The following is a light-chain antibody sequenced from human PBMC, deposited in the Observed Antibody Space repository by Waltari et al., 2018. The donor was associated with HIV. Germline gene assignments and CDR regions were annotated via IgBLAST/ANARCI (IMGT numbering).Light chain of an antibody. Sequence: DIHMTQSPSSLSASVGDRVTITCRASQTIDTFLNWYQQTSGKPPKLLIVAASNLQRGIPSRFSGSGSVTEFTLTVNSLQPEDFATYYCQQTSTTPQTFGQGTRLESK. CDR3: QQTSTTPQT. J-gene: IGKJ5*01. CDR2: AAS. CDR1: QTIDTF. V-gene: IGKV1-39*01.